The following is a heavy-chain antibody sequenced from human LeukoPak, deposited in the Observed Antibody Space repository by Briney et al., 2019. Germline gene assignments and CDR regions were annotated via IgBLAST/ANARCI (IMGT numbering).Heavy chain of an antibody. V-gene: IGHV4-38-2*02. CDR2: IYYSGST. J-gene: IGHJ3*02. CDR1: GYSISSGYY. Sequence: SETLSLTCTVSGYSISSGYYWGWIRQPPGKGLEWIGSIYYSGSTYYSPSLKSRVTISVDTSKNQFSLKLSSVAAADTAVYYCAREKDAFDIWGQGTMVTVSS. CDR3: AREKDAFDI.